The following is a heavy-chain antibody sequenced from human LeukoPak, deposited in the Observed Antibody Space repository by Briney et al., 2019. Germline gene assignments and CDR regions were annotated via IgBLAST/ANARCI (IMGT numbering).Heavy chain of an antibody. CDR1: GFTFASYA. J-gene: IGHJ4*02. Sequence: GRSLRLSCAGSGFTFASYAVHWVRQAPGKRLEWVAFISSDGTTEHYRDSVKGRFTPSRDNSKNPVSLQMNSLGTEDTAVYYCARGRDSGSFLIDYWGQGTLVTVSS. CDR2: ISSDGTTE. V-gene: IGHV3-30-3*01. D-gene: IGHD3-10*01. CDR3: ARGRDSGSFLIDY.